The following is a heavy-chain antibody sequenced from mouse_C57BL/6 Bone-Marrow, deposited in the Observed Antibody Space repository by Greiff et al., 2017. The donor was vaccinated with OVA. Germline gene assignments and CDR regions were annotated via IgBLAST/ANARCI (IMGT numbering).Heavy chain of an antibody. CDR2: INYDGSST. CDR3: AREEVLLRYFDY. D-gene: IGHD1-1*01. CDR1: GFTFSDYY. V-gene: IGHV5-16*01. Sequence: VKLVESEGGLVQPGSSMKLSCTASGFTFSDYYMAWVRQVPEKGLEWVANINYDGSSTYYLDSLKSRFIISRDNAKNILYLQMSSLKSEDKATYYCAREEVLLRYFDYWGQGTTLTVSS. J-gene: IGHJ2*01.